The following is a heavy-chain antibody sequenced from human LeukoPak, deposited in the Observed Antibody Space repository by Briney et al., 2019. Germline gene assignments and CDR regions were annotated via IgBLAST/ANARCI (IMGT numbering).Heavy chain of an antibody. CDR3: ARDFYDILGDY. Sequence: ASVKVSCKASGGTFSSYAISWVRQAPGQGLEWMGGIIPIFGTANYAQKFQGRVTITADESTSTAHMELSSLRSEDTAVYYCARDFYDILGDYWGQGTLVTVSS. CDR1: GGTFSSYA. V-gene: IGHV1-69*13. J-gene: IGHJ4*02. D-gene: IGHD3-9*01. CDR2: IIPIFGTA.